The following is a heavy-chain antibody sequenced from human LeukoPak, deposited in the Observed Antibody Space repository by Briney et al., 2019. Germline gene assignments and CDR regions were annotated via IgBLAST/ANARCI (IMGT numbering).Heavy chain of an antibody. J-gene: IGHJ2*01. D-gene: IGHD6-6*01. V-gene: IGHV3-21*01. CDR3: ATGSSSYWYFDL. CDR2: ISSGSGY. CDR1: GFTFSSYN. Sequence: GGSLRLSCAASGFTFSSYNMNWVRQAPGKGLEWVSSISSGSGYKYADSLKGRFTISRDNAKNSLYLQMNSLSAEDTAVCYCATGSSSYWYFDLWGRGTLVTVSS.